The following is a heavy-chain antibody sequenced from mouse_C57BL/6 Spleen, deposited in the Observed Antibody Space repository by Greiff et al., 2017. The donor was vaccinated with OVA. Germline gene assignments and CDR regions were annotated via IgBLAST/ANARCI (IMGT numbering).Heavy chain of an antibody. V-gene: IGHV1-11*01. J-gene: IGHJ4*01. CDR1: GYTFTDHI. CDR3: GRSSGRVDYYAMDY. D-gene: IGHD1-1*02. CDR2: IYPVSGET. Sequence: QVQLQQSGAELASPGASVTLSCKASGYTFTDHIMNWVKKRPGQGLEWIGRIYPVSGETNYNQQFMGKATFSVDRSSSTVYMVLNSLTSEDPAVYDCGRSSGRVDYYAMDYWGQGTSVTVAS.